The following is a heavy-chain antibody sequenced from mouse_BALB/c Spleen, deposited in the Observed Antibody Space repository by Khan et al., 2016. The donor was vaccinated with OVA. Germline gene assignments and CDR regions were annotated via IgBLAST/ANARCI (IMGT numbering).Heavy chain of an antibody. J-gene: IGHJ2*01. Sequence: QVRLQQSGPELVKPGASVKISCKASGYTFTDNYIHWVKQKPGQGLEWIGWIYPGSGNTKYNEKFKDKSTLTVDTSSSKAYMHLSSLTSEDTAVYFCARGSYYENSLFDYWGQGTALIVSS. CDR2: IYPGSGNT. CDR1: GYTFTDNY. CDR3: ARGSYYENSLFDY. D-gene: IGHD1-1*01. V-gene: IGHV1-84*02.